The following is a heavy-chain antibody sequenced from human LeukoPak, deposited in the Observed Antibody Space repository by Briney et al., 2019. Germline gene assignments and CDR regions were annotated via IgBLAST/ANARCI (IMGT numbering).Heavy chain of an antibody. CDR1: GFTFTSYA. J-gene: IGHJ4*02. Sequence: GGSLRLSCETSGFTFTSYAVSWVRQAPGNGLEWVSAISAGATTTYYADSVKGRFTISRDDSRNTLYLQMDSLRVEDTAVYYCANPCSDGVCYPDYWGQGTLVTVSS. D-gene: IGHD2-21*02. CDR2: ISAGATTT. CDR3: ANPCSDGVCYPDY. V-gene: IGHV3-23*01.